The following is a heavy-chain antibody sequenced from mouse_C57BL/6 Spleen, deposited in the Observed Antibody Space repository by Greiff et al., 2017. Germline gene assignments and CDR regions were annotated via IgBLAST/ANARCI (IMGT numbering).Heavy chain of an antibody. CDR1: GYTFTSYW. V-gene: IGHV1-69*01. D-gene: IGHD1-1*01. CDR3: ARWGTTVVANFDV. J-gene: IGHJ1*03. Sequence: QVQLQQPGAELVMPGASVKLSCKASGYTFTSYWMHWVKQRPGQGLEWIGEIDPSDSYTNYNQKFKGKSTLTVDKSSSTASVQLSSRTSEDSAVYYCARWGTTVVANFDVWGTGTTVTVSS. CDR2: IDPSDSYT.